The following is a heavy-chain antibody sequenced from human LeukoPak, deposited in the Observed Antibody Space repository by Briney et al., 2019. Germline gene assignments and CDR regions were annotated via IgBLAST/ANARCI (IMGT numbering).Heavy chain of an antibody. V-gene: IGHV4-34*01. D-gene: IGHD2-2*02. CDR2: INHSGST. J-gene: IGHJ4*02. CDR1: GGSFSGYY. CDR3: TREAAFLGPSTRPRPLWWGGSHGEVPPVIPKFEY. Sequence: SETLSLTCAVYGGSFSGYYWSWIRQPPGKGLEWIGEINHSGSTNYNPSLKSRVTISVDTSKNQFSLKLSSVTAADTAVYFCTREAAFLGPSTRPRPLWWGGSHGEVPPVIPKFEYWGPGTLVAVSS.